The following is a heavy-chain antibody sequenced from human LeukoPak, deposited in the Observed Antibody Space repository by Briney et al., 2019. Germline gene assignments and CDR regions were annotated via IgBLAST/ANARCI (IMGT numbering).Heavy chain of an antibody. CDR3: ARSGSRPSGGAFDL. CDR1: GASINSYY. D-gene: IGHD1-26*01. CDR2: LYYSGSN. V-gene: IGHV4-59*08. J-gene: IGHJ3*01. Sequence: SDTLSLTCTVSGASINSYYWSCIRQPPGKGLQWIAYLYYSGSNNFNPSLKSRLTISVDTSKNQFSLKLNSVTAADTAVYYCARSGSRPSGGAFDLWGQGTMVTVSS.